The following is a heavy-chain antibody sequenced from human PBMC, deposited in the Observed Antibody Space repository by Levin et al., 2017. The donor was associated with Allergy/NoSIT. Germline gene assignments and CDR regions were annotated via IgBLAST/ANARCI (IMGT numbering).Heavy chain of an antibody. CDR3: ARDYGSSWYSPHY. D-gene: IGHD6-13*01. V-gene: IGHV3-30-3*01. Sequence: GGSLRLSCAASGFTFSSYAMHWVRQAPGKGLEWVAVISYDGSNKYYADSVKGRFTISRDNSKNTLYLQMNSLRAEDTAVYYCARDYGSSWYSPHYWGQGTLVTVSS. J-gene: IGHJ4*02. CDR2: ISYDGSNK. CDR1: GFTFSSYA.